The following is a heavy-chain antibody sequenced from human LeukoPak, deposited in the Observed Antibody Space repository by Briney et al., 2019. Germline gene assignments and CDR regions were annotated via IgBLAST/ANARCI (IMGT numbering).Heavy chain of an antibody. CDR3: ARDRRDDSSGPDAFDI. D-gene: IGHD3-22*01. V-gene: IGHV4-31*03. CDR2: IYYSGST. J-gene: IGHJ3*02. CDR1: GGSISSGDYY. Sequence: SETLSLTCTVSGGSISSGDYYWSWIRQHPGKGLEWIGYIYYSGSTYYNPSLKSRVTISVDTSKNQFSLKLSSVTAADTAVYYCARDRRDDSSGPDAFDIWGQGTMVTVSS.